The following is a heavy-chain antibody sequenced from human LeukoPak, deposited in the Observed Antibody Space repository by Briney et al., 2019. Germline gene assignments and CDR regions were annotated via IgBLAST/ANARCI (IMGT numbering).Heavy chain of an antibody. CDR1: GGSINSFY. V-gene: IGHV4-59*01. D-gene: IGHD5-12*01. CDR3: ARGGSGYDAFDI. J-gene: IGHJ3*02. CDR2: ISYSGNT. Sequence: SETLSLTCTVSGGSINSFYWSWIRQPPGKGLEWIGYISYSGNTNYNPSLKSRGTISVDTSKNQFSLKLSSVTAADPAVYYCARGGSGYDAFDIWGQGTMVTVSS.